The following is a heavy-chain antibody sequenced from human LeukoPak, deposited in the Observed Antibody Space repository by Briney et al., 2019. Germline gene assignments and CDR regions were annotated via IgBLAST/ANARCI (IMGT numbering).Heavy chain of an antibody. J-gene: IGHJ1*01. CDR2: ISYDGSNK. Sequence: PGRSLRLSCAASGFTFSSYAMHWVRQAPGKGLEWVAVISYDGSNKYYADSVKGRFTISRDNSKNTLYLQMNSLRAEDTAVYYCARDLPSPYCSGGSCYLKEASQHWGQGTLVTVSS. CDR1: GFTFSSYA. CDR3: ARDLPSPYCSGGSCYLKEASQH. V-gene: IGHV3-30-3*01. D-gene: IGHD2-15*01.